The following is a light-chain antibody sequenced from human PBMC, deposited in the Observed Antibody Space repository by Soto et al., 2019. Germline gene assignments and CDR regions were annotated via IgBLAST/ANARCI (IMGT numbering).Light chain of an antibody. Sequence: EIVLTQSPGTLSLSPGERATLSCRASQSVSSSYLAWYQQKPGQAPGLLIYGASSRATGIPDRFSGSGSGTDFTLTISRLEPEDFAVYYCQQYGRSGTFGQGTKVEIK. V-gene: IGKV3-20*01. CDR2: GAS. J-gene: IGKJ1*01. CDR3: QQYGRSGT. CDR1: QSVSSSY.